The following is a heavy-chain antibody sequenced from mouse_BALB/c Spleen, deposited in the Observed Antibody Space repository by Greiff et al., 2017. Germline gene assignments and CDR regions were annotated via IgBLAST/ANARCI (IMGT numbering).Heavy chain of an antibody. J-gene: IGHJ4*01. CDR2: ISSGSSTI. CDR3: ARANWDLYYAMDY. Sequence: EVKVVESGGGLVQPGGSRKLSCAASGFTFSSFGMHWVRQAPEKGLEWVAYISSGSSTIYYADTVKGRFTISRDNPKNTLFLQMTSLRSEDTAMYYCARANWDLYYAMDYWGQGTSVTVSS. CDR1: GFTFSSFG. D-gene: IGHD4-1*01. V-gene: IGHV5-17*02.